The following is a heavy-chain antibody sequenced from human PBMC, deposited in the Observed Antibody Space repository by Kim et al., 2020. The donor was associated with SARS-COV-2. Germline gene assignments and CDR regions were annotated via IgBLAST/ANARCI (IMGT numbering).Heavy chain of an antibody. V-gene: IGHV1-69*13. CDR1: GGTFSSYA. CDR3: AAMNDVSYYYYGMDV. Sequence: SVKVSCKASGGTFSSYAISWVRQAPGQGLEWMGGIIPIFGTANYAQKFQGRVTITADESTSTAYMELSSLRSEDTAVYYCAAMNDVSYYYYGMDVWGQGTTVTVSS. J-gene: IGHJ6*02. CDR2: IIPIFGTA. D-gene: IGHD1-1*01.